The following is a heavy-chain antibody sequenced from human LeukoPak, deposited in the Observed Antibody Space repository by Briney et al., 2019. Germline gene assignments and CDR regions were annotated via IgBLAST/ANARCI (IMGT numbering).Heavy chain of an antibody. Sequence: GRSLRLSCAASGFTFSSYAMHWVRQAPGKGLEWLANLSYDGSNRYCADSVKGRFTISRDNSKNTLYLQMNSLRAEDTAVYYCVRDAQLLYGNWFDPWGQGALVTVSS. CDR2: LSYDGSNR. CDR1: GFTFSSYA. CDR3: VRDAQLLYGNWFDP. V-gene: IGHV3-30-3*01. D-gene: IGHD2-2*02. J-gene: IGHJ5*02.